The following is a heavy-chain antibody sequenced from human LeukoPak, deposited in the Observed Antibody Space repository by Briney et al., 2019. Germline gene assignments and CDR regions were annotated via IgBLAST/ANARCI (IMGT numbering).Heavy chain of an antibody. D-gene: IGHD2-15*01. CDR1: GYTFTSYG. CDR3: ARDRGSRYYYMDV. J-gene: IGHJ6*03. CDR2: ISAYNGNT. Sequence: ASVKVSRKASGYTFTSYGISWVRQAPGQGLEWMGWISAYNGNTNYAQKLHGRVTMTTDTSTSTAYVELRSLRSEDTAVYYCARDRGSRYYYMDVWGKGTTVTISS. V-gene: IGHV1-18*01.